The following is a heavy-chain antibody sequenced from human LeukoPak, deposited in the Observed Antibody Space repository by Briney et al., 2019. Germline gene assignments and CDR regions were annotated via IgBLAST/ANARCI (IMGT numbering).Heavy chain of an antibody. V-gene: IGHV4-61*01. CDR1: GGSASSGTYY. J-gene: IGHJ4*02. D-gene: IGHD3-10*01. Sequence: PSETLSLTCTVSGGSASSGTYYWSWIRQPPGKGLEWIGYIYYSGGANYNPSLKSRVTISVDTSKNQFSLKLTSVTAADTAVYYCARVRLSDSYGSGSYYFDYWGQGTLVTVSS. CDR3: ARVRLSDSYGSGSYYFDY. CDR2: IYYSGGA.